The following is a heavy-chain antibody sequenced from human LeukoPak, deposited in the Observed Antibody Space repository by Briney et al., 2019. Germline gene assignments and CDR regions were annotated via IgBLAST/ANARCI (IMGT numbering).Heavy chain of an antibody. CDR1: GYSFSNYW. CDR3: ARHRIPAPGSSGYYGMDV. V-gene: IGHV5-51*01. J-gene: IGHJ6*02. Sequence: GESLKISCKGSGYSFSNYWIGWVRQMPGKGLEWMGIIYPGDSQTRYGPSFQGQVTISVDKSISTAYLQWSSLKAPDTAIYYCARHRIPAPGSSGYYGMDVWGQGTTVTVSS. CDR2: IYPGDSQT. D-gene: IGHD6-13*01.